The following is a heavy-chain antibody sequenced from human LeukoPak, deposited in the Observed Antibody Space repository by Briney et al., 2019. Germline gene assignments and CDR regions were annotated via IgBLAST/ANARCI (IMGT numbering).Heavy chain of an antibody. Sequence: GTSLRLSCAASGFNFRTYAFHWVRQAPGKGPEWMAFITYDGSNTYYADSVKGRFTISRDNAKNSLYLQMNSLRAEDTAVYYCAKYYYDSSGYYYDDGDFDYWGQGTLVTVSS. D-gene: IGHD3-22*01. CDR1: GFNFRTYA. CDR3: AKYYYDSSGYYYDDGDFDY. V-gene: IGHV3-30*04. CDR2: ITYDGSNT. J-gene: IGHJ4*02.